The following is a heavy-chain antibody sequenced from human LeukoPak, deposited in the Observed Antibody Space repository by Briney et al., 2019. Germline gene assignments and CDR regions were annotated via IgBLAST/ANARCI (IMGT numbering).Heavy chain of an antibody. CDR2: ISSSSSYI. D-gene: IGHD2-8*02. J-gene: IGHJ4*02. CDR3: AKGTLGSCSGAKCYEFDN. Sequence: PGGSLRLSRAASGFTFSSYSMNWVRQAPGKGLEWVSYISSSSSYIYYADSVKGRFTISRDNAKNSLYLQMNSLRAEDSALYFCAKGTLGSCSGAKCYEFDNWGQGTLVTVSS. CDR1: GFTFSSYS. V-gene: IGHV3-21*04.